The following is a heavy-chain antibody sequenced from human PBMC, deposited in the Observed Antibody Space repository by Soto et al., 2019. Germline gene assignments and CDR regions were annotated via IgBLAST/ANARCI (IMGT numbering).Heavy chain of an antibody. CDR2: ISYDGSNK. Sequence: GGSLRLSCAASGFTFSSYAMHWVRQAPGKGLEWVAVISYDGSNKYYADSVKGRFTISRDNSKNTLYLQTNILRAEDTGVYYCARGLERRYFDSWGQGTLVTVSS. CDR1: GFTFSSYA. V-gene: IGHV3-30-3*01. CDR3: ARGLERRYFDS. J-gene: IGHJ4*02. D-gene: IGHD1-1*01.